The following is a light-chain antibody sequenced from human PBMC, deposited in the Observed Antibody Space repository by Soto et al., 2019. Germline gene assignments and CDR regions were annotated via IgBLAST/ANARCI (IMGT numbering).Light chain of an antibody. J-gene: IGLJ1*01. Sequence: QSVLTQPASVSGSPGQSITISCTGTSSDVGGYDYVSWYQQHPGKAPKLMIYEVSNRPSGVSNRFSGSKSGDTASLTISGLQPEDEADYYCSSYTGSDTPYVFGTGTKVTVL. V-gene: IGLV2-14*01. CDR3: SSYTGSDTPYV. CDR1: SSDVGGYDY. CDR2: EVS.